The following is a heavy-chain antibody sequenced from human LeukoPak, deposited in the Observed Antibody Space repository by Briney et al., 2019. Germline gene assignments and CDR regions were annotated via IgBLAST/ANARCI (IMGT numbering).Heavy chain of an antibody. CDR3: ATVREMDSRGFDY. V-gene: IGHV3-21*01. J-gene: IGHJ4*02. CDR2: ISGSSSYI. Sequence: GGSLRLSCAASGFTFSDYNMNWVRQAPGKGLEWVSSISGSSSYIYYEDSLKGRFTISRDNAKNSLYLQMNSLRAEDTAVYYCATVREMDSRGFDYWGQGTLVTVSS. D-gene: IGHD5-24*01. CDR1: GFTFSDYN.